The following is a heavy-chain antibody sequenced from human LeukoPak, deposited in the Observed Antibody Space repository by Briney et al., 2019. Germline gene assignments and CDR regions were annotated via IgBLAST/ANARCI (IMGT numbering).Heavy chain of an antibody. CDR2: IYHSGST. CDR3: AREGHYYDSSGYYYYYYMDV. J-gene: IGHJ6*03. Sequence: SETLSLTCAVSGYSISSGYYWGWIRQPPGKGLEWIGSIYHSGSTYYKPSLKSRVTISVDTSKNQFSLKLSSVTAADTAVYYCAREGHYYDSSGYYYYYYMDVCGKGTTVTVSS. V-gene: IGHV4-38-2*02. CDR1: GYSISSGYY. D-gene: IGHD3-22*01.